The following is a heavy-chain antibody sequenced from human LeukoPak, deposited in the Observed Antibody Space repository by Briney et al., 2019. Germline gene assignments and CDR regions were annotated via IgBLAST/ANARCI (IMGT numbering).Heavy chain of an antibody. CDR3: ARALVGYCSSPSCSPRPQNWFDP. J-gene: IGHJ5*02. CDR2: INPNSGGT. D-gene: IGHD2-2*01. CDR1: GYIFTRYG. Sequence: GASVKVSCKASGYIFTRYGISWVRQAPGQGLEWRGWINPNSGGTNYAQKFEGRVTITRDTSISTAYMELRRLRSDDSAVYYCARALVGYCSSPSCSPRPQNWFDPWGQGTLVTVSS. V-gene: IGHV1-2*02.